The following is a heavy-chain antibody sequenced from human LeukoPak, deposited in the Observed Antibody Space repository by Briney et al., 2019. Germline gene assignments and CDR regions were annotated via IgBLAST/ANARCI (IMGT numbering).Heavy chain of an antibody. CDR1: GGTFSSYA. V-gene: IGHV1-18*01. Sequence: GASVKVSCTASGGTFSSYAISWVRQAPGQGLEWMGWISAYNGNTNYAQKLQGRVTMTTDTSTSTAYMELRSLRSDDTAVYYCARDRTMERSGYSNWFDPWGQGTLVTVSS. CDR3: ARDRTMERSGYSNWFDP. CDR2: ISAYNGNT. D-gene: IGHD3-3*01. J-gene: IGHJ5*02.